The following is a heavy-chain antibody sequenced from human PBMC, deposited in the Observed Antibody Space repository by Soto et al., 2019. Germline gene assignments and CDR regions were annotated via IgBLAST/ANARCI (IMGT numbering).Heavy chain of an antibody. Sequence: GESLKISCKGSGYSFTNYWIGWVRQMPGKGLEWMGIIYPGDSDTRYSPSFQGQVTISADKSISTAYLQWRSLEASDTAIYYCARHQGSSWHSTLGYWGQGTLVTVSS. CDR1: GYSFTNYW. V-gene: IGHV5-51*01. CDR3: ARHQGSSWHSTLGY. CDR2: IYPGDSDT. D-gene: IGHD6-13*01. J-gene: IGHJ4*02.